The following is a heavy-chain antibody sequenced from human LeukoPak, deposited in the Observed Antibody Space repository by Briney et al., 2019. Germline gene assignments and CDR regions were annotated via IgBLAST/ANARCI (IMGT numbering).Heavy chain of an antibody. V-gene: IGHV4-59*08. D-gene: IGHD6-19*01. CDR2: IYYSGST. CDR1: VGSTNSYY. Sequence: PSETLSLTCTVTVGSTNSYYWSWTRQPPGKGLEWIGYIYYSGSTNYNPSLKSRVTISVDTSKNQFSLKLSSVTAADTAVYYCARHTKNSSCWYYFDYWGQGTLVTVSS. J-gene: IGHJ4*02. CDR3: ARHTKNSSCWYYFDY.